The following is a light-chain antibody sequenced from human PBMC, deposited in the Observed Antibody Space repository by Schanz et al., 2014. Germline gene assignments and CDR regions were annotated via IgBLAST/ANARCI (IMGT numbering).Light chain of an antibody. Sequence: QSALTQPASVSASPGQSITISCTGTSSDIGNYNLVSWYQQHPGKAPKLMIYEGSRRPSGVSNRFSGSKSGNTASLTISGLQAEDEADYYCFSYAGRNTYVFGGGTKLTVL. J-gene: IGLJ3*02. CDR1: SSDIGNYNL. V-gene: IGLV2-23*01. CDR3: FSYAGRNTYV. CDR2: EGS.